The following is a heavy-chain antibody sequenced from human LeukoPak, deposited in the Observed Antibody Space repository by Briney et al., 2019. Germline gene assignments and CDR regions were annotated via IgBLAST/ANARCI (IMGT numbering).Heavy chain of an antibody. CDR1: GFTFSGSA. CDR3: AVSNWMDP. V-gene: IGHV3-73*01. J-gene: IGHJ5*02. Sequence: GGSLRLSCAASGFTFSGSAIHWVRQASGKGLESVGHIRSKTNNYATAYAASVKGRFTISRDNAKNTLHLQMDSLTVEDTAVYYCAVSNWMDPWGQGTLVTVSS. D-gene: IGHD6-19*01. CDR2: IRSKTNNYAT.